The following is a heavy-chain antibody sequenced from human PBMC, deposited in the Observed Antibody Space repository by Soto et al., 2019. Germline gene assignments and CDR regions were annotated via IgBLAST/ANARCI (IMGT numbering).Heavy chain of an antibody. D-gene: IGHD5-18*01. V-gene: IGHV1-18*04. J-gene: IGHJ2*01. Sequence: QVQLVQSGPEVKNPGASVRVSCKASGFSFPTYGVTWVRQAPGLGLEWMGWITASNGNTHYAQNIQGRVTMTTDTSTNTAYMELGRLGSADTAVYYCARGNSYGSFWYFDLWGRGSLVTVSS. CDR1: GFSFPTYG. CDR2: ITASNGNT. CDR3: ARGNSYGSFWYFDL.